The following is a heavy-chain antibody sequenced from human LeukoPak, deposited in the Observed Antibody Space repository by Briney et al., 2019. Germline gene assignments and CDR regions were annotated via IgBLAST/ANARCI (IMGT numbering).Heavy chain of an antibody. D-gene: IGHD3-10*01. V-gene: IGHV1-2*02. CDR3: ANTYGSGSYYKGGFDP. CDR1: GYTFIYYY. Sequence: GASVKVSCKASGYTFIYYYIHWVRQAPGQGLEWMGWINPNSGGTNYAQNFQGRVTMTRDTSIRTVYMELSRLRSDDTAVYYCANTYGSGSYYKGGFDPWGQGTLVTVSS. CDR2: INPNSGGT. J-gene: IGHJ5*02.